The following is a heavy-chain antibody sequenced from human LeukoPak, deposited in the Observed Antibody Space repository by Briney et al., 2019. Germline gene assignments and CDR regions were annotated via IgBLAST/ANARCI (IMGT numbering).Heavy chain of an antibody. Sequence: ASVKVSCKASGYTFTSYGISWVRQAPGQGLEWMGWISAYNGNTKYSQKFQGRVTITRDTSASTAYMELSSLRSEDTAVYYCARDLSGGSGSYDTWGQGTLVTVSS. J-gene: IGHJ5*02. CDR2: ISAYNGNT. CDR3: ARDLSGGSGSYDT. D-gene: IGHD3-10*01. CDR1: GYTFTSYG. V-gene: IGHV1-18*01.